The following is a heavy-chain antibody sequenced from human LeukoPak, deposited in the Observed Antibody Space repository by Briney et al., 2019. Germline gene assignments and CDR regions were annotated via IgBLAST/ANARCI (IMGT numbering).Heavy chain of an antibody. Sequence: SETLSLTCSVSGGSISSYYWIWIRQPPGKGLEWIGYIDDSGSTNYNPSLKSRVTISVDTSKNQFSLKLTSVTAADTAVYHCARDNRLRRGHYYYNGMDVWGQGTTVTVSS. CDR3: ARDNRLRRGHYYYNGMDV. D-gene: IGHD5-18*01. V-gene: IGHV4-59*01. J-gene: IGHJ6*02. CDR1: GGSISSYY. CDR2: IDDSGST.